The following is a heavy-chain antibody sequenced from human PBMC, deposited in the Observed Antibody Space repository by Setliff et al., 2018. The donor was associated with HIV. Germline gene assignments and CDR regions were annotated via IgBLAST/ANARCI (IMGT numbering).Heavy chain of an antibody. CDR3: ARGGKRAFDI. Sequence: SETLSLTCTVSGGSISSYYWSWIRQSPRKGLEWIGYISSTVAAWYNPSLKSLVTMSIDTSKIHFSLTLSPVTGADTALYYCARGGKRAFDIWGQGAMVTVSS. V-gene: IGHV4-59*01. CDR1: GGSISSYY. J-gene: IGHJ3*02. CDR2: ISSTVAA.